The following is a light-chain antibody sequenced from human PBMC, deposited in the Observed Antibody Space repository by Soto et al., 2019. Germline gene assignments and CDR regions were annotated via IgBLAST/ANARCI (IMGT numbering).Light chain of an antibody. V-gene: IGKV1-5*01. CDR2: DVS. CDR3: QQYDSYSLT. CDR1: QSINNL. J-gene: IGKJ4*01. Sequence: DVQMTHSPSTLSASVGDIVTITCRASQSINNLLAWYQQKPGKAPKFLIYDVSTLESGVPSRSSGSGSGTEFTLTISSLQPEDFATYYCQQYDSYSLTIGGGTKVDIK.